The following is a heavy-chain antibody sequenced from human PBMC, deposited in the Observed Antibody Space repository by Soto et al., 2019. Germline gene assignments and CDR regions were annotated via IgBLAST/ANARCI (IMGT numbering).Heavy chain of an antibody. CDR3: ARAMIVVDPPDY. V-gene: IGHV3-21*01. CDR1: GFTFSSYS. D-gene: IGHD3-22*01. CDR2: ISSSSSYI. Sequence: LRLSCAASGFTFSSYSMNWVRQAPGKGLEWVSPISSSSSYIYYADSVKGRFTISRDNAKNSLYLQMNSLRAEDTAVYYCARAMIVVDPPDYWGQGTLVTVSS. J-gene: IGHJ4*02.